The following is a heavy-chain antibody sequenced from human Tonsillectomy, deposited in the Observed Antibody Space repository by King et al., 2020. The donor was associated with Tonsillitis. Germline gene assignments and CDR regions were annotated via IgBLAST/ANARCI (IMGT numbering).Heavy chain of an antibody. D-gene: IGHD6-19*01. CDR3: AKVLSIAVAGKLDY. V-gene: IGHV3-23*04. CDR2: ISGSGGST. CDR1: GFTFSSYA. Sequence: VQLVESGGGLVQPGGSLRLSCAASGFTFSSYAMSWVRQAPGKGLEWVSAISGSGGSTYYADSVKGRFPIPRDNSKNTLNLQMNSLRAEDTAVYYCAKVLSIAVAGKLDYWGQGTLVTVSS. J-gene: IGHJ4*02.